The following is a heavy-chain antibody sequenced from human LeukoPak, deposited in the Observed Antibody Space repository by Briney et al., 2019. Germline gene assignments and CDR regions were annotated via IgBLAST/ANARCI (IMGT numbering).Heavy chain of an antibody. CDR2: IYTSGST. CDR3: ARDHCSGGSCYFPLDY. V-gene: IGHV4-4*07. CDR1: GGSISSYY. D-gene: IGHD2-15*01. Sequence: SEALSLTCTVSGGSISSYYWSWIRQPAGKGLEWIGRIYTSGSTNYNPSLKSRVTMSVDTSKNQFSLKLSSVTAADTAVYYCARDHCSGGSCYFPLDYWGQGTLVTVSS. J-gene: IGHJ4*02.